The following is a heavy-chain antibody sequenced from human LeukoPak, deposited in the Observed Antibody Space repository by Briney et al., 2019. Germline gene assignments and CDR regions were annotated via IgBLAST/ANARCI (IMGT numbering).Heavy chain of an antibody. Sequence: SETLSLTCAVYGGSFSGYYWSWIRQPPGKGREWIGEINHSGSTKYNPSLKSRVTISVETSKNKCSLKLSSVTAADTAVYYCASVLETDYDFWINYWGQGTLVTVSS. CDR2: INHSGST. CDR3: ASVLETDYDFWINY. V-gene: IGHV4-34*01. D-gene: IGHD3-3*01. J-gene: IGHJ4*02. CDR1: GGSFSGYY.